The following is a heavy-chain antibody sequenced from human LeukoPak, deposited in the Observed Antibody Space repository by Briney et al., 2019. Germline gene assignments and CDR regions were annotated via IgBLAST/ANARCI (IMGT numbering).Heavy chain of an antibody. CDR2: ISDNGDRT. D-gene: IGHD4-17*01. CDR3: ARVLSTVTTTFDY. CDR1: GFTFNSFA. Sequence: PGGSLRLSCAASGFTFNSFAMAWVRQAPGKGLECVSAISDNGDRTFYGDSVKGRFTISRDESKSTLYLQMNGLTAEDTAFYYCARVLSTVTTTFDYWGQGTLVTVSS. V-gene: IGHV3-23*01. J-gene: IGHJ4*02.